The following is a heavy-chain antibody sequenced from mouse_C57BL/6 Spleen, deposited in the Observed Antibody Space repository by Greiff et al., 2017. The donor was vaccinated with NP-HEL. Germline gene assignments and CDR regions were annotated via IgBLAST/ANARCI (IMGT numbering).Heavy chain of an antibody. J-gene: IGHJ4*01. CDR1: GFTFSSYA. CDR3: TLPTVEDAMDY. D-gene: IGHD1-1*01. Sequence: EVMLVESGEGLVKPGGSLKLSCAASGFTFSSYAMSWVRQTPEKRLEWVAYISSGGDYIYYADTVKGRFTISRDNARNTLYLQMSSLKSEDTAMYYCTLPTVEDAMDYWGQGTSVTVSS. CDR2: ISSGGDYI. V-gene: IGHV5-9-1*02.